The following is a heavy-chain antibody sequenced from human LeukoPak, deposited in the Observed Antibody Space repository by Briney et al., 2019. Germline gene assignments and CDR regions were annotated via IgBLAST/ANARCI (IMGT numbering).Heavy chain of an antibody. CDR1: GFTFSSYW. V-gene: IGHV3-7*01. D-gene: IGHD2-2*01. CDR3: ARGEEDIVVVPAAPFDY. J-gene: IGHJ4*02. Sequence: PGGSLRLSCAASGFTFSSYWMSWVRQAPGKGLEWVANIKQDGSEKYYVDSVKGRFTISRDNAKNSLYLQMNSLRAEDTAVYYCARGEEDIVVVPAAPFDYWGQGTLVTVSS. CDR2: IKQDGSEK.